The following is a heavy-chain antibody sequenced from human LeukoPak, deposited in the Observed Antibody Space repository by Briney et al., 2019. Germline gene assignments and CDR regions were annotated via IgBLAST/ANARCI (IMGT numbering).Heavy chain of an antibody. V-gene: IGHV6-1*01. CDR1: GDSVSSNSAA. CDR2: TYYRSKWYN. Sequence: SQTLSLTCAISGDSVSSNSAAWNWIRQSPSRGLEWLGRTYYRSKWYNDYAVSVQSRITINPDTSKNQFSLKLSSVTAADTAVYYCARGNPYYYDSSGYYYLTYWGQGTLVTVSS. CDR3: ARGNPYYYDSSGYYYLTY. D-gene: IGHD3-22*01. J-gene: IGHJ4*02.